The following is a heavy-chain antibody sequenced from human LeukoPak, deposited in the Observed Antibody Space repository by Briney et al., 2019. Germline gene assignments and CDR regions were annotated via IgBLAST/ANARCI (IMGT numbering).Heavy chain of an antibody. Sequence: PGGSLRLSCAASGFTFSSYAMSWVRQAPGRGLEWVSAISGSGGSTYYADSVKGRFTISRDNSKNTLYLQMNSLRAEDTAVYYCANLRPIYLYFDPWGQGTLVTVSS. CDR3: ANLRPIYLYFDP. CDR2: ISGSGGST. CDR1: GFTFSSYA. D-gene: IGHD2-2*02. V-gene: IGHV3-23*01. J-gene: IGHJ5*02.